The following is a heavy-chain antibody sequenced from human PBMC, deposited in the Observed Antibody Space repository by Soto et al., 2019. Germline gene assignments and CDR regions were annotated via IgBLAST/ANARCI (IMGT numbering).Heavy chain of an antibody. V-gene: IGHV4-34*01. CDR2: INHSGST. D-gene: IGHD6-13*01. CDR3: ARGRGIAAAGRSWYDY. Sequence: PSETLSLTCAVYGGSFSGYYWSWIRQPPGKGLEWIGEINHSGSTNYNPSLKSRVTISVDTSKNQFSLKLSSVTAADTAVYYCARGRGIAAAGRSWYDYWGQGTLVTVSS. J-gene: IGHJ4*02. CDR1: GGSFSGYY.